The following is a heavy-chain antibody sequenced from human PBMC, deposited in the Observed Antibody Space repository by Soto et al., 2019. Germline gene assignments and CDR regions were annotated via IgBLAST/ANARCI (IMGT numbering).Heavy chain of an antibody. CDR2: ISSSGSTI. D-gene: IGHD5-18*01. J-gene: IGHJ3*02. V-gene: IGHV3-48*03. Sequence: GSLRLSCAASGFTFSSYEMNWVRQAPGKGLEWVSYISSSGSTIYYADSVKGRFTISRDNANNSLYLQMNSLRAEETAVYYCARVQDTAMVLDAFDIWGQGTMVTVSS. CDR3: ARVQDTAMVLDAFDI. CDR1: GFTFSSYE.